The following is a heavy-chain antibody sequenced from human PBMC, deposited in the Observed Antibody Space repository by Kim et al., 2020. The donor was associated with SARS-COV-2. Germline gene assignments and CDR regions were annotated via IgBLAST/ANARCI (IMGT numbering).Heavy chain of an antibody. V-gene: IGHV3-23*01. D-gene: IGHD1-26*01. CDR2: IVYNGGST. Sequence: GGSLRLSCAASGFTFSNYAMSWVRQAPGEGLEWVSTIVYNGGSTFYADSVNGRFTISRDNSQNTLNLQMNSLRVDDTAMYYCAKGATTSEWASGMDVWGQGTTVTVSS. CDR1: GFTFSNYA. CDR3: AKGATTSEWASGMDV. J-gene: IGHJ6*02.